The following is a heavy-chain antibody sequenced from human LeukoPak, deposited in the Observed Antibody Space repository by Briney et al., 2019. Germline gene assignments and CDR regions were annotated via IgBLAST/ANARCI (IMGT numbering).Heavy chain of an antibody. J-gene: IGHJ6*03. Sequence: ASVTVSCKPSGYTFTSYAMNWVRQTPEQGLEWRGWIKTNIGNPTYAQGFTGRFVFSLDTSVSTAYLQISSLKAEDTAVYYCARKQQLVLWGYYYYYMDVWGKGTTVTVSS. CDR2: IKTNIGNP. CDR1: GYTFTSYA. V-gene: IGHV7-4-1*02. CDR3: ARKQQLVLWGYYYYYMDV. D-gene: IGHD6-13*01.